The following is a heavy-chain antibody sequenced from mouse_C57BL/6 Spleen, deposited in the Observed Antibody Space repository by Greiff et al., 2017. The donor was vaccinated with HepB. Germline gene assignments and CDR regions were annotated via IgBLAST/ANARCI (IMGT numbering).Heavy chain of an antibody. CDR3: ARKTSSNWAMDY. J-gene: IGHJ4*01. D-gene: IGHD2-5*01. CDR1: GYAFSSYW. V-gene: IGHV1-80*01. Sequence: QVHVKQSGAELVKPGASVKISCKASGYAFSSYWMNWVKQRPGKGLEWIGQIYPGDGDTNYNGKFKGKATLTADKSSSTAYMQLSSLTSEDSAVYFCARKTSSNWAMDYWGQGTSVTVSS. CDR2: IYPGDGDT.